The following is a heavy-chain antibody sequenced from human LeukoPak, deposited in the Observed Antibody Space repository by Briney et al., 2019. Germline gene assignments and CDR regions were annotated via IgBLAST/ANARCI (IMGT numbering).Heavy chain of an antibody. CDR1: GYSISSGYY. D-gene: IGHD6-6*01. J-gene: IGHJ4*02. CDR3: ARDCPDSSSSSECIDY. Sequence: PSETLSRTCTVSGYSISSGYYWCWIRQPPGKGLEWIGSIYHSGNTYYNPSLKSRVTISVDTSKNQLSLKLSSVTAADTAVYYCARDCPDSSSSSECIDYWGQGTLVTVSS. CDR2: IYHSGNT. V-gene: IGHV4-38-2*02.